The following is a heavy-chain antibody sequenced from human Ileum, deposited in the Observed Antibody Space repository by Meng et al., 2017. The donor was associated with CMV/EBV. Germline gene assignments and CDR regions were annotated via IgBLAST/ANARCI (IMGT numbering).Heavy chain of an antibody. CDR3: ARGGLDCSSTSCYNTNPNYYGMDV. CDR1: GGSFSGYY. CDR2: INHSGST. D-gene: IGHD2-2*02. J-gene: IGHJ6*02. V-gene: IGHV4-34*01. Sequence: SETLSLTCAVYGGSFSGYYWSWIRQPPGKGLEWIGEINHSGSTNYNPSLKSRVTISVDTSKNQFSLKLSSVTAAATAVYYCARGGLDCSSTSCYNTNPNYYGMDVWGQGTTVTVSS.